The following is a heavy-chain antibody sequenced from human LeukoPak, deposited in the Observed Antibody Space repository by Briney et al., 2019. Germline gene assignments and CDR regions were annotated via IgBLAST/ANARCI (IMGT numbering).Heavy chain of an antibody. J-gene: IGHJ4*02. CDR1: GFTLSSYA. V-gene: IGHV3-23*01. CDR3: ARGAGYSSAGTAFDY. CDR2: ICASGGST. Sequence: GGSLRLSCAASGFTLSSYAMSWVRQAPGKGLEWVSAICASGGSTYYADSVKGRFTISRDTSKNTLYLQMNSLRAEDTAVYYCARGAGYSSAGTAFDYWGQGTLVTVSS. D-gene: IGHD6-25*01.